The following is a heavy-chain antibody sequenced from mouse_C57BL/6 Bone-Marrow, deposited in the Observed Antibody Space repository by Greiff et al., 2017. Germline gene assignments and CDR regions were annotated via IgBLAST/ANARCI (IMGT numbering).Heavy chain of an antibody. V-gene: IGHV5-4*01. J-gene: IGHJ1*03. Sequence: EVQLVESGGGLVKPGGSLKLSCAASGFTFSSYAMSWVRQTPEKRLEWVATISDGGSYTYYPDNVKGRFTISRDNAKNNLYLQMSHLKSEDTAMYYCARVPVYGYDGDWYFDVWGTGTTVTVSS. CDR2: ISDGGSYT. D-gene: IGHD2-2*01. CDR3: ARVPVYGYDGDWYFDV. CDR1: GFTFSSYA.